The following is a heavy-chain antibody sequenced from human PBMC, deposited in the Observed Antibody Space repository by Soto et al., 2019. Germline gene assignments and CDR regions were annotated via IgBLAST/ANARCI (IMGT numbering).Heavy chain of an antibody. D-gene: IGHD1-20*01. V-gene: IGHV1-18*04. CDR3: AREGDYPYNDSGMDV. CDR2: IRVYNGNT. CDR1: GYTFSTYG. Sequence: QIQLVQSGGEVRKPGASVKVSCKASGYTFSTYGITWVRQARGQGLEWMGWIRVYNGNTNYAQKFRGRVTMTTDTSTTTAYMELRSLTSDDTAVYYCAREGDYPYNDSGMDVCGQGTTVTVSS. J-gene: IGHJ6*02.